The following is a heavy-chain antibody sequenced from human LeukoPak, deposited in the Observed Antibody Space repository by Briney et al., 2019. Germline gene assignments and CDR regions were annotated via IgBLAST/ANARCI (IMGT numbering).Heavy chain of an antibody. CDR3: AKTPDVVIEVVGTTFDS. V-gene: IGHV3-23*01. CDR2: ISASGAGT. CDR1: GFLFSNYA. J-gene: IGHJ4*02. Sequence: GGSLRLSCAASGFLFSNYAMSWARQSQGKGLEWVSTISASGAGTYYPESVKGRFTISRDNSKNTLYLQMNSLRVEDTAVYFCAKTPDVVIEVVGTTFDSWGQGTLVTVS. D-gene: IGHD1-1*01.